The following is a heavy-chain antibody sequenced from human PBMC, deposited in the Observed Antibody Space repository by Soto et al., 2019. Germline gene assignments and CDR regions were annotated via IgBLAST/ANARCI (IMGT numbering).Heavy chain of an antibody. CDR1: GGSISSGGYY. CDR2: IYYSGST. Sequence: PSETLSLTCTVSGGSISSGGYYWSWIRQHPGKGLEWIGYIYYSGSTYYNPSLKSRVTISVDTSKNQFSLKLSSVTAADTAVYYCARGGLLWFGELSYGTDVWGQGTTVTVSS. J-gene: IGHJ6*02. V-gene: IGHV4-31*03. CDR3: ARGGLLWFGELSYGTDV. D-gene: IGHD3-10*01.